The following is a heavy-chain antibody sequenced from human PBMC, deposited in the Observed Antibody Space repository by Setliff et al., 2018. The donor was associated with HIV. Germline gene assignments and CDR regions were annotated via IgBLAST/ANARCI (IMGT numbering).Heavy chain of an antibody. CDR1: GDSIRGYY. Sequence: SETLSLTCTVSGDSIRGYYWSWIRQPPGKGLEWMGHVFYTGFAAYNPSLKSRLTISVDTSKGQFSLRLTSVTAADTAIYYCARQVSIPGVAITPVDYWGQGALVTVS. J-gene: IGHJ4*02. CDR3: ARQVSIPGVAITPVDY. V-gene: IGHV4-59*08. CDR2: VFYTGFA. D-gene: IGHD5-12*01.